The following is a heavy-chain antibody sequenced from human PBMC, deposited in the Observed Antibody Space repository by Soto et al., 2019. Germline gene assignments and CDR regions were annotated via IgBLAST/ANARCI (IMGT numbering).Heavy chain of an antibody. Sequence: AETLSLTCRVSGGSMDSHDWSWIRQAAGKGLGWIGHIYSGGSTNYTPSLMSRVTMSVDMTKNHFSLRPISVTAADTAVYYCARDQGVAAAGITWFDPWGQGSLVTVSS. J-gene: IGHJ5*02. CDR2: IYSGGST. V-gene: IGHV4-4*07. D-gene: IGHD6-13*01. CDR3: ARDQGVAAAGITWFDP. CDR1: GGSMDSHD.